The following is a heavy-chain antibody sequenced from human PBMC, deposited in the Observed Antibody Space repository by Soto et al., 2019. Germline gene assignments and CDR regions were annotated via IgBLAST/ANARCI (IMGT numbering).Heavy chain of an antibody. Sequence: EVQLVESGGGLVQPGGSLSLSCAASGFTFSDYWMTWVRQAPGKGLEWVANIKQDGSKKYYVDSVKGRFTISRDNAKSSLYLQMNFLRAGDTAVYYCARAIAAAGGRWGQGTMVTVSS. V-gene: IGHV3-7*04. J-gene: IGHJ3*01. CDR3: ARAIAAAGGR. CDR2: IKQDGSKK. CDR1: GFTFSDYW. D-gene: IGHD6-13*01.